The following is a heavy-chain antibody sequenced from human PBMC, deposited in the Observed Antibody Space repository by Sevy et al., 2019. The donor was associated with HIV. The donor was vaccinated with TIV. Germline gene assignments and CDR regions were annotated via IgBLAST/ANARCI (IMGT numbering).Heavy chain of an antibody. CDR3: ARDWGYYYGSGSPNPYYYYYYGMDV. V-gene: IGHV3-33*01. CDR2: IWYDGSNK. Sequence: GGSLRLSCAASGFTFSSYGMHWVRQAPGKGLEWVAVIWYDGSNKYYADSVKGRFTISRDNSKNTLYLQMNSLRAEDTAVYYCARDWGYYYGSGSPNPYYYYYYGMDVWGQGTTVTVPS. D-gene: IGHD3-10*01. J-gene: IGHJ6*02. CDR1: GFTFSSYG.